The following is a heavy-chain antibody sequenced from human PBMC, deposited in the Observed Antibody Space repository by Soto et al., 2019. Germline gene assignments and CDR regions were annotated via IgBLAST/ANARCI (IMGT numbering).Heavy chain of an antibody. D-gene: IGHD4-4*01. CDR3: ARAKGNYAFLGYYYYYMDV. Sequence: SETLSLTCTVSGGSISSSNYYWGWIRQPPGKGLEWIGNVYHSGNTNYNPSLKSRVTISVDTSKNQFPLKLSSVTAADTAVYYCARAKGNYAFLGYYYYYMDVWGKGTTVTVSS. CDR1: GGSISSSNYY. V-gene: IGHV4-39*06. J-gene: IGHJ6*03. CDR2: VYHSGNT.